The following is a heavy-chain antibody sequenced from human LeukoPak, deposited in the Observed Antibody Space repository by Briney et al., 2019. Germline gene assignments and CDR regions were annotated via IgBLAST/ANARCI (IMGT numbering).Heavy chain of an antibody. CDR2: ISAYNGNT. Sequence: SVKVSCKASGYTFTSYGISWVRQAPGQGLEWMGWISAYNGNTNYAQKLQGRVTMTTDTSTSTAYMELRSLRSDDTAVYYCATHPGMVRGVIGAFDIWGQGTMVTVSS. J-gene: IGHJ3*02. CDR3: ATHPGMVRGVIGAFDI. D-gene: IGHD3-10*01. CDR1: GYTFTSYG. V-gene: IGHV1-18*01.